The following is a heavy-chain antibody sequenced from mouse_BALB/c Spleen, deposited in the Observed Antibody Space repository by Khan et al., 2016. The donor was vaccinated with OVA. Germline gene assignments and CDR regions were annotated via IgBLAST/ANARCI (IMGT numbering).Heavy chain of an antibody. Sequence: VQLQQPGPGLVKPSQSLSLTCTVTGYSITSDYAWNWIRQFPGNKLEWMGYISSSGSTNYNPALQSRISITRDTSKNQFFLQLNSVTTEDTATYYCARDGSRYNYAMDYGGQGTSVTVSS. CDR3: ARDGSRYNYAMDY. J-gene: IGHJ4*01. V-gene: IGHV3-2*02. CDR2: ISSSGST. CDR1: GYSITSDYA. D-gene: IGHD2-3*01.